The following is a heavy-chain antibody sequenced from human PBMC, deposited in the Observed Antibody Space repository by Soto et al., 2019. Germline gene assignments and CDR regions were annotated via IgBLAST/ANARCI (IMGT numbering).Heavy chain of an antibody. CDR1: GGSFSGYY. CDR2: INNSGST. J-gene: IGHJ6*03. CDR3: ARGRGTVAYYYYYYYMDV. Sequence: SETLSLTCAVYGGSFSGYYWSWIRQPPGKGLEWIGEINNSGSTNYNPSLKSRVTISVDTSKNQFSLKLSSVTAADTAVYYCARGRGTVAYYYYYYYMDVWGKGTTVTVSS. V-gene: IGHV4-34*01. D-gene: IGHD1-1*01.